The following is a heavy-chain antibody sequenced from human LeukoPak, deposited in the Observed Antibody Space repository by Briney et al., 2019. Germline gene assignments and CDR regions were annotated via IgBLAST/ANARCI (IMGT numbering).Heavy chain of an antibody. CDR1: GGSISSSSYY. D-gene: IGHD3-10*01. Sequence: SETLSLTCTVSGGSISSSSYYWGWIRQPPGKGLEWIGSIYYSGSTYYNPSLKSRVTISVDTSKNQFSLKLSSVTAADTAVYYCARAIWGKYYYGSGSYSWSIGGFDPWGQGTLVTVSS. V-gene: IGHV4-39*07. CDR3: ARAIWGKYYYGSGSYSWSIGGFDP. J-gene: IGHJ5*02. CDR2: IYYSGST.